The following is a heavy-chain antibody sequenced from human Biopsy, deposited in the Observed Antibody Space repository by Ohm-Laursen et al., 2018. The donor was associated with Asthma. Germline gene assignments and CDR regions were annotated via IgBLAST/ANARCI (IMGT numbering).Heavy chain of an antibody. CDR1: GYTFNSAG. D-gene: IGHD3-9*01. J-gene: IGHJ3*02. CDR3: ARTYYDFLTGQVNDAFAI. Sequence: GSSVKVSCKTSGYTFNSAGITWVRQAPGQGLEWMGWIGVYNGNTKVAQKLQDRVTMITDTSTSTAYMELRSLRSEDTAVYYCARTYYDFLTGQVNDAFAIWGQGTVVTVSS. CDR2: IGVYNGNT. V-gene: IGHV1-18*01.